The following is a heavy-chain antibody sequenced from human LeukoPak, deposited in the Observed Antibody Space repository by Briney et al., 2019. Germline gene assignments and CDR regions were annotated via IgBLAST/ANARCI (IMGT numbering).Heavy chain of an antibody. Sequence: SETLSLTCGVPGGSIRSTNWWSWARQPPGQGLEWIGEISLSGQTNFNPSLNGRVTMSLDESRNQLSLKLTSVTAADTAIYYCSRESGAFCPFGYWGQGTLVIVPP. CDR2: ISLSGQT. J-gene: IGHJ4*02. V-gene: IGHV4/OR15-8*02. D-gene: IGHD1-26*01. CDR1: GGSIRSTNW. CDR3: SRESGAFCPFGY.